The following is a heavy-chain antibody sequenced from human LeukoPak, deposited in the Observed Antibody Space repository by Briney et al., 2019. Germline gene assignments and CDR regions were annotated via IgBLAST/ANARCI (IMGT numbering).Heavy chain of an antibody. CDR3: ARGYSYGYFDY. J-gene: IGHJ4*02. CDR1: GFTFSGYY. Sequence: GGSLRLSCAASGFTFSGYYMSWVRQAPGRGLEWVSVIYTVGNTYYAESVKGRFTISRDNSKNTLYLQMNSLRAEDTAVYYCARGYSYGYFDYWGQGTLVTVSS. D-gene: IGHD5-18*01. CDR2: IYTVGNT. V-gene: IGHV3-53*01.